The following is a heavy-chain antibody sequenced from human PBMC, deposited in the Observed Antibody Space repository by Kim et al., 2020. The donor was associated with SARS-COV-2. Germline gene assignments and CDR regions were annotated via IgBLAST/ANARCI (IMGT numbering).Heavy chain of an antibody. CDR3: ASPLWFGEKISHYYYYGMDV. Sequence: RFTISRDNAKNSLYLQMNGLRAEDTAVYYCASPLWFGEKISHYYYYGMDVWGQGTTVTVSS. V-gene: IGHV3-11*06. J-gene: IGHJ6*02. D-gene: IGHD3-10*01.